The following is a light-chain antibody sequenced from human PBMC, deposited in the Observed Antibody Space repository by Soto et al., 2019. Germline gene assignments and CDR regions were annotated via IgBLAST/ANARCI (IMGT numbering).Light chain of an antibody. Sequence: DIQMTQSPSSLSAFLGDRVTITCRASQDIRDDLGWYQQRPGKAPKRLIYAASTLQGGVPSRFSGTGSGTEFALTISGLQPEDFATYYCLQHNTYPYTFGQGTKVESK. J-gene: IGKJ2*01. CDR3: LQHNTYPYT. V-gene: IGKV1-17*01. CDR1: QDIRDD. CDR2: AAS.